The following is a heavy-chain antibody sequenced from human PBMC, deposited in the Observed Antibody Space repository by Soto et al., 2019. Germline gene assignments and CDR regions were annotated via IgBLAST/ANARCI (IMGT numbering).Heavy chain of an antibody. CDR3: ALGYYYDSSGLGFDP. V-gene: IGHV4-39*01. CDR1: GGSISSSSYY. CDR2: IYYSGST. J-gene: IGHJ5*02. Sequence: SETLSLTCTVSGGSISSSSYYWGWIRQPPGKGLGWIGSIYYSGSTYYNPSLKSRVTISVDTSKNQFSLKLSSVTAADTAVYYCALGYYYDSSGLGFDPWGQGTLVTVSS. D-gene: IGHD3-22*01.